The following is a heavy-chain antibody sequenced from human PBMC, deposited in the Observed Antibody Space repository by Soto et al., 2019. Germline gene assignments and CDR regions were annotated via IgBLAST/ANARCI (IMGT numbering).Heavy chain of an antibody. Sequence: GGSLRLSCAASGFTFDDYAMHWVRQAPGKGLEWVSGISWNSGSIGYADSVKGRFTISRDNAKNSLYLQMNSLRAEDTALYYCAKDRSWFGELSFHAFDIWGQGTMVTVSS. CDR2: ISWNSGSI. V-gene: IGHV3-9*01. J-gene: IGHJ3*02. CDR1: GFTFDDYA. CDR3: AKDRSWFGELSFHAFDI. D-gene: IGHD3-10*01.